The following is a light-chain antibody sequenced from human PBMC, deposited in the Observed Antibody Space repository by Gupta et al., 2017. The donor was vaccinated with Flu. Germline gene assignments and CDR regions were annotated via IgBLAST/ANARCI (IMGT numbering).Light chain of an antibody. J-gene: IGLJ1*01. CDR2: DVT. Sequence: QPALTQPRSLSGSPGQSVTISCTGTSRDIGGYNYVSWYQQYPGKPPKLIIHDVTERPSGVPDRFSGSKSGNTASLTISGLQAEDEADYHCCSYAGRYTDVFGTGTKFTVL. CDR1: SRDIGGYNY. V-gene: IGLV2-11*01. CDR3: CSYAGRYTDV.